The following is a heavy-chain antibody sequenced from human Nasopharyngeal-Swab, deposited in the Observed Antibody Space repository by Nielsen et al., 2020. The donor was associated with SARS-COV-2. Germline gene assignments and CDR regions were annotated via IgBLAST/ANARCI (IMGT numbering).Heavy chain of an antibody. J-gene: IGHJ6*02. V-gene: IGHV4-59*13. D-gene: IGHD3-16*01. CDR2: IYYSGST. CDR3: AVGGGGSYYYGMDV. Sequence: PGKGLEWIGYIYYSGSTNYNPSLKSRVTISVDTSKNQFSLKLSSVTAADTAVYYCAVGGGGSYYYGMDVWGQGTTVTVSS.